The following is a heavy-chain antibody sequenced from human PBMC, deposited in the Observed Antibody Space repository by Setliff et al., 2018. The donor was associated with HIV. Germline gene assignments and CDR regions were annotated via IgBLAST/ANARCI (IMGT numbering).Heavy chain of an antibody. CDR1: GFSLTTSGIR. D-gene: IGHD3-10*01. V-gene: IGHV2-70*04. Sequence: SGPTLVNPTQTLTLTCTFSGFSLTTSGIRVTWVRQPPGKALEWLARIDWEDDKFYSTSLKTRLTISKDTSKNQVVLTMTNMGPLDTATYFCARTYGSASKLDYWGPGTLVTSPQ. CDR3: ARTYGSASKLDY. J-gene: IGHJ4*02. CDR2: IDWEDDK.